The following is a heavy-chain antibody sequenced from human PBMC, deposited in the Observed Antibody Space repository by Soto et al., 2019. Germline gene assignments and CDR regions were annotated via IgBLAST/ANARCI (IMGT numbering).Heavy chain of an antibody. CDR1: GGTFSSYA. J-gene: IGHJ4*02. D-gene: IGHD6-6*01. V-gene: IGHV1-69*13. CDR3: ARLVRIAARPPTFDY. CDR2: IIPIFGTA. Sequence: SVKVSCQASGGTFSSYAISWVRQAPGQGLEWMGGIIPIFGTANYAQKFQGRVTITADESTSTAYMELSSLRSEDTAVYYCARLVRIAARPPTFDYWGQGTLVTVSS.